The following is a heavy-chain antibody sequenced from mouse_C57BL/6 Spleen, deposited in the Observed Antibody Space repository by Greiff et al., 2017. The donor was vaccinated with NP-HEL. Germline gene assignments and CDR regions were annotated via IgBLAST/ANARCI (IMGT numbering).Heavy chain of an antibody. CDR3: ARIITTVVAGWYFDV. CDR2: IYPSDSET. D-gene: IGHD1-1*01. Sequence: QVQLKQPGAELVRPGSSVKLSCKASGYTFTSYWMDWVKQRPGQGLEWIGNIYPSDSETHYNQKFKDKATLTVDKSSSTAYMQLSSLTSEDSAVYYCARIITTVVAGWYFDVWGTGTTVTVSS. CDR1: GYTFTSYW. J-gene: IGHJ1*03. V-gene: IGHV1-61*01.